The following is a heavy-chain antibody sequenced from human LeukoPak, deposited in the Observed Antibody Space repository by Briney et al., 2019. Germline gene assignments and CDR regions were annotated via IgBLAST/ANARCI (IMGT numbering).Heavy chain of an antibody. J-gene: IGHJ4*03. CDR1: DFIFSSYS. CDR3: ARSIAVGGTVPFAN. CDR2: IRSGSTVT. V-gene: IGHV3-21*01. D-gene: IGHD6-19*01. Sequence: GGSLSLPCAASDFIFSSYSMTWVRQAPGKGLEWVSFIRSGSTVTYYADSVKGRFTISRDNAKNSLYLQMNSLRVEDTAVYYCARSIAVGGTVPFANSGHGTLVIVSS.